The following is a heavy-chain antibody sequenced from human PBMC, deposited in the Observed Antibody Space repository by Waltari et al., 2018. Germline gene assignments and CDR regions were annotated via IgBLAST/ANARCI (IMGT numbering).Heavy chain of an antibody. D-gene: IGHD2-21*02. V-gene: IGHV3-74*01. CDR3: ARGVVTTRGGYYYGMDV. CDR2: INSDGSST. CDR1: GFTFSSYW. Sequence: EVQLVESGGGLVQPGGSLRLSCAASGFTFSSYWMHWVRQAPGKGLVWVPRINSDGSSTSYADSVKGRFTISRDNAKNTLYLQMNSLRAEDTAVYYCARGVVTTRGGYYYGMDVWGQGTTVTVSS. J-gene: IGHJ6*02.